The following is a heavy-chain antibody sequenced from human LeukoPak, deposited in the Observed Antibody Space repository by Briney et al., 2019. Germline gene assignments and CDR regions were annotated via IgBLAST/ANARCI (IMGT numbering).Heavy chain of an antibody. CDR2: IKQDGSEK. Sequence: GGSLRLSCAASGFTFSSYWMSWVRQAPGKGLEWVANIKQDGSEKYYVDSVKGRFTISRDNAKNSLYLQMNSLRAEDTAGYYCARGGGGGGELIELWLIAFDIWGQGTMVTVSS. CDR1: GFTFSSYW. V-gene: IGHV3-7*04. J-gene: IGHJ3*02. CDR3: ARGGGGGGELIELWLIAFDI. D-gene: IGHD5-18*01.